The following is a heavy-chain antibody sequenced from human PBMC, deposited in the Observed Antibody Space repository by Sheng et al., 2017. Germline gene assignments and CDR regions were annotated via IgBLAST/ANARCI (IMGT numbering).Heavy chain of an antibody. CDR2: IYTDGRT. Sequence: EVQLVETGGGLIPALGGPLRLSCAASGFIVSSNFMSWVRQAPGKGLEWVSFIYTDGRTYYADSVKGRFSVSRDDSKNTVYLQMNSLRAEDTAVYYCARDPPSTTDFGLDVWGQGTTVTVSS. CDR1: GFIVSSNF. V-gene: IGHV3-53*02. J-gene: IGHJ6*02. CDR3: ARDPPSTTDFGLDV. D-gene: IGHD4-17*01.